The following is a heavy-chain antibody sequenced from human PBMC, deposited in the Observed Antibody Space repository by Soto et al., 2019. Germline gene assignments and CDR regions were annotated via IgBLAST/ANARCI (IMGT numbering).Heavy chain of an antibody. J-gene: IGHJ6*02. V-gene: IGHV3-48*02. Sequence: GGSLRLSCAASGFTFSSYSMNWVRQAPGKGLEWVSYISSSSSTIYYADSVKGRFTISRDNAKNSLYLQMNSLRDEDTAVYYCASLPHGGNPFYYYYGMDVWGQGTTVTVSS. D-gene: IGHD2-15*01. CDR3: ASLPHGGNPFYYYYGMDV. CDR1: GFTFSSYS. CDR2: ISSSSSTI.